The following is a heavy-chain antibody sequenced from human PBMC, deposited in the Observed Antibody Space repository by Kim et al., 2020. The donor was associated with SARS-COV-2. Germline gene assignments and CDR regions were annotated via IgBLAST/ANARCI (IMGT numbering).Heavy chain of an antibody. J-gene: IGHJ6*01. CDR3: ARGRVGTTVVTLGSGYYY. D-gene: IGHD4-17*01. V-gene: IGHV4-34*01. CDR2: INHSGST. CDR1: GGSFSGYY. Sequence: SETLSLTCAVYGGSFSGYYWSWIRQPPGKGLEWIGEINHSGSTNYNPSLKSRVTISVDTAKNQFSLKLSSVTAADTAVYYCARGRVGTTVVTLGSGYYY.